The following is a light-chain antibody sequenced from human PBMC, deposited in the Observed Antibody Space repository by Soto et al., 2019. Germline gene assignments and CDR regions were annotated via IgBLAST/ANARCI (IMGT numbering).Light chain of an antibody. CDR2: AAS. J-gene: IGKJ1*01. Sequence: DIQMTQSPSTLSASVGDRVTITCRASQSISSWLAWYQQKPGKAPKLLIYAASSLQSGVPSRFSASGSGTEFTLTIRSLQPDDFATYYCQQYNSYPWTFGQGTKVDIK. CDR3: QQYNSYPWT. CDR1: QSISSW. V-gene: IGKV1-5*01.